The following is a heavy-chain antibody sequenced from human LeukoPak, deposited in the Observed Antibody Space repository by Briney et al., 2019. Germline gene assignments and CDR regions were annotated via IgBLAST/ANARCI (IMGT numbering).Heavy chain of an antibody. CDR2: INPHSGGT. CDR3: ARDLLMYYDGSGDST. V-gene: IGHV1-2*02. CDR1: GYTFTGYY. Sequence: ASVKVSSKASGYTFTGYYIHWVRQAPGQGLEWMGWINPHSGGTNYAQKFQGRVTMTRDTSISTGYMELSSLRSDDTAVYYCARDLLMYYDGSGDSTWGRGTLVTVSS. J-gene: IGHJ5*02. D-gene: IGHD3-10*01.